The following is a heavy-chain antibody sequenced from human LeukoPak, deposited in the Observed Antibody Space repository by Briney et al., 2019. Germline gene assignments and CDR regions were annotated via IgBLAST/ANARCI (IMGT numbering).Heavy chain of an antibody. D-gene: IGHD6-13*01. CDR1: GYTFTSYY. CDR3: ASAHYDSSSWYYFDY. V-gene: IGHV1-46*01. Sequence: ASVKVSCKASGYTFTSYYMHWVRQAPGQGLEWMGIINPSGGSTSYAQKFQGRVTMTRDTFTSTVYMELSSLRSEDTAVYYCASAHYDSSSWYYFDYWGQGTLVTVSS. J-gene: IGHJ4*02. CDR2: INPSGGST.